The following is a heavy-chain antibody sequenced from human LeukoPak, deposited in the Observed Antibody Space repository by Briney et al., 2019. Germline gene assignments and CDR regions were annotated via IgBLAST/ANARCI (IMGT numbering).Heavy chain of an antibody. CDR2: IYTDVTT. V-gene: IGHV3-53*01. Sequence: HTGGSLRLSCAASGFTVSSNYMNWVRQAPGKGLEWVSVIYTDVTTYYADSVKGRSTISRDNSKNTLYLQMNSLRAEDTAVYYCARNLHFDFWGQGTLVTVSS. J-gene: IGHJ4*02. CDR3: ARNLHFDF. CDR1: GFTVSSNY.